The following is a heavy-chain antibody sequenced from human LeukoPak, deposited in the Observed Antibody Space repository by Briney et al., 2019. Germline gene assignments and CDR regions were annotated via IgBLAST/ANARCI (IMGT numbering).Heavy chain of an antibody. CDR1: GFTFSSNW. CDR2: IKQDGSEK. CDR3: ARGERWLLLPVPFDY. V-gene: IGHV3-7*01. J-gene: IGHJ4*02. D-gene: IGHD3-22*01. Sequence: GGSLRLSCAASGFTFSSNWMSWVRQAPGKGLEWVADIKQDGSEKYYVDSVKGRFTISRDNAKNSLYLQMNSLRAEDTAVYYCARGERWLLLPVPFDYWGQGTLVTVSS.